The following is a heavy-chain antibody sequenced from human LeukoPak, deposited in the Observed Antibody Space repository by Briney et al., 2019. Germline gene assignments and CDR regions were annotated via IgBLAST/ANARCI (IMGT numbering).Heavy chain of an antibody. V-gene: IGHV4-39*07. CDR2: IYYSGST. CDR1: GGSISSSSYY. D-gene: IGHD5-12*01. J-gene: IGHJ4*02. Sequence: PSETLSLTCTVSGGSISSSSYYWGWIRQPPGEGLEWIGSIYYSGSTYYNPSLKSRVTISVDTSKNQFSLKLSSVTAADTAVYYCATVYSGYDVVGEDYWGQGTLVTVSS. CDR3: ATVYSGYDVVGEDY.